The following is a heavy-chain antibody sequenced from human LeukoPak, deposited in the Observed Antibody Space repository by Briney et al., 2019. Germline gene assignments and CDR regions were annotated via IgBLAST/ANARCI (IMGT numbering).Heavy chain of an antibody. CDR2: ISGSGGST. J-gene: IGHJ4*02. CDR1: GFTFDDYG. CDR3: AKDDSPIVGATDRGFDY. Sequence: GGSLRLSCAASGFTFDDYGMSWVRQAPGKWLEWVSAISGSGGSTYYADSVKGRFTISRDNSKNTLYLQMNSLRAEDTAVYYCAKDDSPIVGATDRGFDYWGQGTLVTVSS. D-gene: IGHD1-26*01. V-gene: IGHV3-23*01.